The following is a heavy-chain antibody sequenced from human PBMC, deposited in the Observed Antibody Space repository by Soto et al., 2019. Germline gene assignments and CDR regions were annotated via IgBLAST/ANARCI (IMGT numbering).Heavy chain of an antibody. V-gene: IGHV3-23*01. Sequence: EVQLLESGGALVQPGGSLRLSCAASGFTFSTYAMTWVRQAPGKGLEWVASLTNTGDSTHYPDSVKGRFTISRDNSKNTMYLQMSSLRAEDTAVYYCARGGPRDGYRDLDYWGQGTKVTVSS. CDR1: GFTFSTYA. CDR3: ARGGPRDGYRDLDY. J-gene: IGHJ4*02. D-gene: IGHD5-18*01. CDR2: LTNTGDST.